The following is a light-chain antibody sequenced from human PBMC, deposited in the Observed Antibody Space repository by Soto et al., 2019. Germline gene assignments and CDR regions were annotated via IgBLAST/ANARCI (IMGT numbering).Light chain of an antibody. J-gene: IGKJ1*01. V-gene: IGKV3-15*01. CDR3: QQYDSSPRT. Sequence: EIVMTQSPATLSVSPGERATLSCRASQSVSSNLAWFQQKPGQAPRLLIYGAYTRATGFPARFSGSGSGTEFTLTINRLEPEDFAVYYCQQYDSSPRTFGQGTKVDI. CDR2: GAY. CDR1: QSVSSN.